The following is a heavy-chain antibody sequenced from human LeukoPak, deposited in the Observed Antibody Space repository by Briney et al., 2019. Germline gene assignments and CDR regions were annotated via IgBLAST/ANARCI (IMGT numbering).Heavy chain of an antibody. J-gene: IGHJ4*02. CDR3: ARDLLTYRGSYPDY. CDR2: INSDGSNR. CDR1: GFSFSSYW. D-gene: IGHD1-26*01. V-gene: IGHV3-74*01. Sequence: PGGSLRLACAASGFSFSSYWLHWVRQVPGKGLVWVSRINSDGSNRGYADSVKGRFTISRDNAKNTLYLQMNSLRAEDTAVYYCARDLLTYRGSYPDYWGQGTLVTVSS.